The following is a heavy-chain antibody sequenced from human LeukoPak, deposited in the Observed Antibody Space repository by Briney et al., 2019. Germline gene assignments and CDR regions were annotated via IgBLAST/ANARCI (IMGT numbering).Heavy chain of an antibody. D-gene: IGHD5-24*01. CDR2: IYHSGST. J-gene: IGHJ4*02. V-gene: IGHV4-38-2*01. CDR3: ARSPERWLQLLIDY. Sequence: SETPTLTCAVTGYSISSGYYWGWIRQPPGKALEWNGSIYHSGSTYYNPSLKRRVTISVDTSKNQFSLKLSSATAADTAVYYCARSPERWLQLLIDYWGQGTLVTVSS. CDR1: GYSISSGYY.